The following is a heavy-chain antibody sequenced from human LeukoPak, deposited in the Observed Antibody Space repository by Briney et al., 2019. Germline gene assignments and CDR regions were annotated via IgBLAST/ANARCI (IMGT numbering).Heavy chain of an antibody. D-gene: IGHD2-2*01. CDR1: GFTFSSYS. CDR2: ISSSSSNI. J-gene: IGHJ3*02. Sequence: PGGSLTLSCAASGFTFSSYSMNWVRQAPGKGLEWVSYISSSSSNIYYADSVKGRFTLSRHNAKHFLYLQIHSLNAEDTAVYYCARFGLYIVVVPAASDDFDIWGQGTMVTVSS. V-gene: IGHV3-48*01. CDR3: ARFGLYIVVVPAASDDFDI.